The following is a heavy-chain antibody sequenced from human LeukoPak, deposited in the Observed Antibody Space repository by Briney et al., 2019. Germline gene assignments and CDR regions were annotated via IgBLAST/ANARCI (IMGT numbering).Heavy chain of an antibody. Sequence: GRSLRLSCAASGFTVSSYGMHWVRQAPGKGLEWVAVIWYDGSNKYYADSVKGRFTISRDNSKNTLYLQMNSLRAEDTAVYYCARDSGSYYHYFDYWGQGTLVTVSS. D-gene: IGHD1-26*01. CDR3: ARDSGSYYHYFDY. CDR1: GFTVSSYG. J-gene: IGHJ4*02. CDR2: IWYDGSNK. V-gene: IGHV3-33*01.